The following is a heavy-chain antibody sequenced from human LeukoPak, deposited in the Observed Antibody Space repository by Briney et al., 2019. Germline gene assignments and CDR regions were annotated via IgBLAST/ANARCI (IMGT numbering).Heavy chain of an antibody. J-gene: IGHJ2*01. V-gene: IGHV3-21*01. CDR2: ISRSSSYI. D-gene: IGHD2-2*01. Sequence: PGGSLRLSCAASGFIFSSYSVNWVRQVPGKGLECVSSISRSSSYIYYAESVKGRFTISRDNAKNSLYLQMNSLRAEDTAVYYCARVAAAMAHWHFDLWGRGTLVTVSS. CDR1: GFIFSSYS. CDR3: ARVAAAMAHWHFDL.